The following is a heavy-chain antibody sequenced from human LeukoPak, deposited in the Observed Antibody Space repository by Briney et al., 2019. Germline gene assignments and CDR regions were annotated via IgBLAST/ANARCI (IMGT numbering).Heavy chain of an antibody. V-gene: IGHV3-23*01. CDR2: ISGSGGST. Sequence: PGGSLRLSCAASGFTFSSYAMSWVRQAPGKGLEWVSAISGSGGSTYYADSVKGRFTISRDNSKNTLYLQMNSLRAEDTAVYYCAKGYYDSSGYGIFDYWGQGTLVTVSS. J-gene: IGHJ4*02. CDR1: GFTFSSYA. D-gene: IGHD3-22*01. CDR3: AKGYYDSSGYGIFDY.